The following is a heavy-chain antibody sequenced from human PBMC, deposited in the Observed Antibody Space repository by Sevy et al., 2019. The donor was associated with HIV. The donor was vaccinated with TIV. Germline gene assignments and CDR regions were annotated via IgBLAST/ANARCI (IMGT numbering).Heavy chain of an antibody. D-gene: IGHD2-2*02. CDR1: GYSFTSYW. Sequence: GESLKISCKGSGYSFTSYWIGWVRQMPGKGLEWMGSIYPGDSDTRYSPSFQGQVTISADKSISTAYLQWSSLKASDTAMYYCARHDPLGYCSSTSCYSGDYWGQGTLVTVSS. J-gene: IGHJ4*02. V-gene: IGHV5-51*01. CDR2: IYPGDSDT. CDR3: ARHDPLGYCSSTSCYSGDY.